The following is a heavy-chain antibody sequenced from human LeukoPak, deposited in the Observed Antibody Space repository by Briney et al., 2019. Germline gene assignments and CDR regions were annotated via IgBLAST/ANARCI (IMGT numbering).Heavy chain of an antibody. J-gene: IGHJ4*02. CDR3: ARGGTYYYDNPRTGVEEEFDY. V-gene: IGHV4-34*01. Sequence: SETLSLTCAVYGGSFSGYYWSWIRQPPGKGLEWIGEINHSGSTNYNPSLKSRVTISVDTSKNQFSLKLSSVTAADTAVYYCARGGTYYYDNPRTGVEEEFDYWGQGTLVTVSS. CDR1: GGSFSGYY. CDR2: INHSGST. D-gene: IGHD3-22*01.